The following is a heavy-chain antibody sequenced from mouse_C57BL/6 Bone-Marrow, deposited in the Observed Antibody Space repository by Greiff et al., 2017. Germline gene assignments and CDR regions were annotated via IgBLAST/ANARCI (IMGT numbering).Heavy chain of an antibody. CDR1: GYTFTEYT. V-gene: IGHV1-62-2*01. D-gene: IGHD2-3*01. CDR2: FYPGSGSI. J-gene: IGHJ3*01. CDR3: ARREENDGYCAWFAY. Sequence: QVQLKQSGAELVKPGASVKLSCKASGYTFTEYTIHWVKQRSGQGLEWIGWFYPGSGSIKYNEKFKDKATLTADKSSSTVYLELSRLTSEDSAVYFCARREENDGYCAWFAYWGQGTLVTVSA.